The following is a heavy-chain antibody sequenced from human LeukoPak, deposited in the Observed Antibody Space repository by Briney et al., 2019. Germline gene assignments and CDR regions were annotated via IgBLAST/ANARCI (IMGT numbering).Heavy chain of an antibody. CDR1: GLTFSSYA. J-gene: IGHJ5*02. Sequence: GGSLRLSCAASGLTFSSYAMHWVRQAPGKGLEWVAVISYDGSNKYYADSVKGRFTISRDNSKNTLHLQMNSLRAEDTAVYYCAREDYGSGSYYVFYWFDPWGQGTLVTVSP. D-gene: IGHD3-10*01. V-gene: IGHV3-30-3*01. CDR2: ISYDGSNK. CDR3: AREDYGSGSYYVFYWFDP.